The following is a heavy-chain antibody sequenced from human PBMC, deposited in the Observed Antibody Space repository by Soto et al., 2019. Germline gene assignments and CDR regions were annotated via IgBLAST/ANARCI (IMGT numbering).Heavy chain of an antibody. CDR3: ARDQRDGGWYSYGMDV. CDR1: GYTFTGYY. D-gene: IGHD6-19*01. J-gene: IGHJ6*02. Sequence: QVQLVQSGAEVKKPGASVKVSCKASGYTFTGYYMHWVRQAPGQGLEWMGWINPNSGGTNYAQKFQGWVTMTRDTSISTAYMELSRLRSDDTAVYYWARDQRDGGWYSYGMDVWGQGTTVTVSS. CDR2: INPNSGGT. V-gene: IGHV1-2*04.